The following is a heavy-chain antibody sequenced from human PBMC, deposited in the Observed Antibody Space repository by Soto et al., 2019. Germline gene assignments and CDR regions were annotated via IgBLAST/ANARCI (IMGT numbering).Heavy chain of an antibody. D-gene: IGHD2-2*01. V-gene: IGHV3-23*01. Sequence: GGSLRLSCAASGFTFSSYAMSWVRQAPGKGLEWVSAISGSGGSTYYADSVKGRFTISRDNSKNTLYLQMNSLRAEDTAVYYCAKDRGGTSPYYYYYYMDVWGKGTTVTVSS. CDR1: GFTFSSYA. CDR2: ISGSGGST. CDR3: AKDRGGTSPYYYYYYMDV. J-gene: IGHJ6*03.